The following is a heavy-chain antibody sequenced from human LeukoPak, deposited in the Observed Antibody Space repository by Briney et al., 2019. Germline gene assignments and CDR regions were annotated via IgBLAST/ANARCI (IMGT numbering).Heavy chain of an antibody. D-gene: IGHD6-13*01. J-gene: IGHJ5*02. CDR1: GGTFSSYA. CDR3: AREVAAAGTGNWFDP. CDR2: IIPIFGTA. V-gene: IGHV1-69*13. Sequence: SVKVSCKASGGTFSSYAISWVRQAPGQGLEWMGGIIPIFGTANYAQRFQGRVTITADESTSTAYMELSSLRSEDTAVYYCAREVAAAGTGNWFDPWGQGTLVTVSS.